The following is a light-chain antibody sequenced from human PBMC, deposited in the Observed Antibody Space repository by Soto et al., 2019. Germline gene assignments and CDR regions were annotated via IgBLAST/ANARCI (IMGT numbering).Light chain of an antibody. V-gene: IGKV3-20*01. Sequence: EIVLTQSPGTLSLSPGERATPSCRASQSVSSSYLAWYQQKPGQAPRLLIYGASSRATGIPDRFSGSGSGTDFTLTISRLEPEDFAVYYCQHLKTFGQGTKVDIK. CDR3: QHLKT. J-gene: IGKJ1*01. CDR2: GAS. CDR1: QSVSSSY.